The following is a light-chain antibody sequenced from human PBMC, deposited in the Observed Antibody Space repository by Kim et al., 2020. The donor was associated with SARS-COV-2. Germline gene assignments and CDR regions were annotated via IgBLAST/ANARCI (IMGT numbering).Light chain of an antibody. J-gene: IGKJ2*02. CDR2: AAS. Sequence: DIQMTQSPSSLSASVGERVTITCRASQSISSSLNWYQQKPGKTPNLLIYAASNLQSGVPSRFSGSGSGTDFTLTISSLQPEDFATYFCQPSYSTPRTFGQKTKLEI. CDR1: QSISSS. CDR3: QPSYSTPRT. V-gene: IGKV1-39*01.